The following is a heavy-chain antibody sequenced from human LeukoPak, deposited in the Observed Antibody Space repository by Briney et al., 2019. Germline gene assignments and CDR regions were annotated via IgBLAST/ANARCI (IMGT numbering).Heavy chain of an antibody. J-gene: IGHJ4*02. Sequence: GGSLRLSCAASGFTFSSYWMSWVRQAPGKGLEWVANIKQDGSEKYYVDSVKGRFTFSRDNAKDSLSLQMNSLRAEDTAVYYCATAPRSAAATGYFDYWGQGTLVTVSS. D-gene: IGHD6-13*01. CDR3: ATAPRSAAATGYFDY. CDR1: GFTFSSYW. CDR2: IKQDGSEK. V-gene: IGHV3-7*03.